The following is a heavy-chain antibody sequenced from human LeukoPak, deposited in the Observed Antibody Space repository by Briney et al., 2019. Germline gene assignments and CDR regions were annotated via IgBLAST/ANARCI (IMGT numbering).Heavy chain of an antibody. Sequence: RASVKVSCKASGYTFTSYDINWVRQATGQGLEWMGWMNPNSGNTGYAQKFQGRDTITRNTSISTAYMELSRLRSEHTAVYFCARAGVGYYYCMDVWGEGTTVTVPS. CDR2: MNPNSGNT. D-gene: IGHD1-26*01. CDR3: ARAGVGYYYCMDV. CDR1: GYTFTSYD. J-gene: IGHJ6*03. V-gene: IGHV1-8*03.